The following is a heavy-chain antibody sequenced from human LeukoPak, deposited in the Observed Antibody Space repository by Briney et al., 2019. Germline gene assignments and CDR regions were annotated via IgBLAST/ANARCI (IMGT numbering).Heavy chain of an antibody. CDR3: ARRRIPFYFDL. Sequence: GGSLRLSCAASGFSFITYCMSWVRQAPGKGLEWVSGINWNGGSTGYADSVKGRFTISRDNAKNSLYLQMNSLRAEDTAVYYCARRRIPFYFDLWGRGTLVTVSS. CDR2: INWNGGST. V-gene: IGHV3-20*04. CDR1: GFSFITYC. J-gene: IGHJ2*01. D-gene: IGHD2/OR15-2a*01.